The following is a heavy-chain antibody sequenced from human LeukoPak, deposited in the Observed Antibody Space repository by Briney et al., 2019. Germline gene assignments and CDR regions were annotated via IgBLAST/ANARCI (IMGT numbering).Heavy chain of an antibody. CDR3: AKVGSGWPTA. V-gene: IGHV3-23*01. J-gene: IGHJ5*02. CDR2: ISGSGGST. Sequence: GGSLILSCAASGFTFSSYAMSRVRQAPGKGLEWVSAISGSGGSTYYADSVKGRFTISRDNSKNTLYLQMNSLRAEDTAVYYCAKVGSGWPTAWGQGTLVTVSS. CDR1: GFTFSSYA. D-gene: IGHD6-19*01.